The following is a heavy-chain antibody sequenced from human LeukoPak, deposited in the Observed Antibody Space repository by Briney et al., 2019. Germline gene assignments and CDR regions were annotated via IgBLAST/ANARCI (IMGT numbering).Heavy chain of an antibody. J-gene: IGHJ3*02. Sequence: SETLSLTCTVSGGSISSYYWSWIRQPPGKRLEWLGEIYYSGSTNYSPSLKSRVSISVDTSKNQFSLKLSSVTAADTAVYYCARERDVLQGGAFDIWGQGTMVAVSS. CDR3: ARERDVLQGGAFDI. CDR2: IYYSGST. D-gene: IGHD1-1*01. V-gene: IGHV4-59*01. CDR1: GGSISSYY.